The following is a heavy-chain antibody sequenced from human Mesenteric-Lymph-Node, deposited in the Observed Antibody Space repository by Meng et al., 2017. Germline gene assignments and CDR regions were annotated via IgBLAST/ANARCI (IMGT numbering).Heavy chain of an antibody. Sequence: GGSLRLSCAASGFTFSSYAMHWVRQAPGKGLEWVAVISYDGSNKYYADSVKGRFTISRDNSKNTLYLQMNSLRADDTAVYYCARDPWFGEFPLFDYWGQGTLVTVSS. CDR2: ISYDGSNK. J-gene: IGHJ4*02. D-gene: IGHD3-10*01. V-gene: IGHV3-30*04. CDR3: ARDPWFGEFPLFDY. CDR1: GFTFSSYA.